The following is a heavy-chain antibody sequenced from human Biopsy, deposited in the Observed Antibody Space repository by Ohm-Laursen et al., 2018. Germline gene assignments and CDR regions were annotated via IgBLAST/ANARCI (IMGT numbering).Heavy chain of an antibody. Sequence: GASVKVSCKASGYTFTSYEINWVRQAAGQGLEWMGWMNPNSGNTGYAQKFQGRVTMTRNTSISTAYMEVSSLRSDDTAVYYCARLTRSTPTTGVWGQGTLVTVSS. CDR3: ARLTRSTPTTGV. CDR2: MNPNSGNT. CDR1: GYTFTSYE. V-gene: IGHV1-8*01. D-gene: IGHD2-8*01. J-gene: IGHJ4*02.